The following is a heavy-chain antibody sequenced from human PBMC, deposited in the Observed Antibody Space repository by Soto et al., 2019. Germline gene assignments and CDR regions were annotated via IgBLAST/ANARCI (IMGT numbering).Heavy chain of an antibody. J-gene: IGHJ4*02. Sequence: GASVKVSCKASGYIFISYYIHWVRQAPGQGLEWMGWINPFDGSRMFAQSFQGRVTMTRDTSTSTVYMEVSSLRSEDTAVYYCSRVDPGETSPFDHWGQG. D-gene: IGHD3-10*01. CDR1: GYIFISYY. CDR3: SRVDPGETSPFDH. CDR2: INPFDGSR. V-gene: IGHV1-46*03.